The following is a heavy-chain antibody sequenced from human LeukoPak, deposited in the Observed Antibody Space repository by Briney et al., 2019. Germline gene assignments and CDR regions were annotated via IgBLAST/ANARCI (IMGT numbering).Heavy chain of an antibody. Sequence: PSETLSLTCTVSGGSISSGGYYWSWIRQHPGKGLEWIGYIYYSGSTYYNPSLKSRVTISVDTSKNQFSLKLSSVTAADTAVYYCARETFSSGWKHYFDYWGQGTLVTVSS. CDR3: ARETFSSGWKHYFDY. CDR2: IYYSGST. CDR1: GGSISSGGYY. J-gene: IGHJ4*02. D-gene: IGHD6-19*01. V-gene: IGHV4-31*03.